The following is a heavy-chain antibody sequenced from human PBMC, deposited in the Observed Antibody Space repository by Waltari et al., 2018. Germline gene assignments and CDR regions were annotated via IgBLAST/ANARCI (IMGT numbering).Heavy chain of an antibody. CDR3: ARGDYGMDV. CDR1: GFTFSGYN. V-gene: IGHV3-30*04. J-gene: IGHJ6*02. CDR2: ISNDGSSI. Sequence: QMQLVESGGGVVQPGGSLRLSCAASGFTFSGYNMYWVRQAPGKGLEWVTFISNDGSSIHYADSVKARFFISRDNSKNALYLQLNSLRTDDTAVYYCARGDYGMDVWGQGTTVTVSS.